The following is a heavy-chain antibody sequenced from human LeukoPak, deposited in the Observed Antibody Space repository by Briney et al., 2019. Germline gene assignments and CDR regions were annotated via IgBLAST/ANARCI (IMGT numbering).Heavy chain of an antibody. V-gene: IGHV4-34*01. CDR1: GGSFSGYY. J-gene: IGHJ6*02. D-gene: IGHD3-3*02. CDR2: INHSGST. Sequence: SETLSLTCAVYGGSFSGYYWSWIRQSPGKGLEWIGEINHSGSTNYNPSLKSRVTISVDTSKNQSSLKLSSVTAADTAVYYCARGLLAYYSGMDVWGQGATVTVSS. CDR3: ARGLLAYYSGMDV.